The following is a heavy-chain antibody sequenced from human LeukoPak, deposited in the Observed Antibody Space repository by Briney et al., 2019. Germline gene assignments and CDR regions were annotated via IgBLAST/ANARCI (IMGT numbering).Heavy chain of an antibody. J-gene: IGHJ4*02. D-gene: IGHD1-1*01. CDR1: GFTFSDYY. V-gene: IGHV3-11*01. CDR2: ISSSGSTI. Sequence: PGGSLRLSCAASGFTFSDYYMSWIRQAPGKGLEWVSYISSSGSTIYYADSVKGRFTISRDNAKNSLSLQMNSLRAEDTALYYCARARTTPRYYFDYWGQGTLVTVSS. CDR3: ARARTTPRYYFDY.